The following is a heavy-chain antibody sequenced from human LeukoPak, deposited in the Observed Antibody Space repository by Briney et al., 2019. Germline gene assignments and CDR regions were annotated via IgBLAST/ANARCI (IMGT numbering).Heavy chain of an antibody. D-gene: IGHD5-18*01. Sequence: ASVKVSCKASGYTFTSYDINWVRQATGQGLEWMGWMNPNSGNTGYAQKFQGRVTMTRNTSISTAYLELSSLRSETTAVYYCARGRIKLWLLYSSQGYYSSNRDVWGKGPRVPVSS. CDR3: ARGRIKLWLLYSSQGYYSSNRDV. CDR2: MNPNSGNT. CDR1: GYTFTSYD. J-gene: IGHJ6*03. V-gene: IGHV1-8*01.